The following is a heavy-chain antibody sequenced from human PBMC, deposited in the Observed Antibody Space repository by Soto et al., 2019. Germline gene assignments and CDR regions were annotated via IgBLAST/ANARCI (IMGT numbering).Heavy chain of an antibody. D-gene: IGHD3-22*01. CDR3: VRDYYDTSGYPNTFDM. V-gene: IGHV3-21*01. CDR1: GFTPRRHT. CDR2: IGSRTSDI. J-gene: IGHJ3*02. Sequence: GGSLRLSCAASGFTPRRHTMNWVRQAPGKGLEWVSFIGSRTSDIYYADSVKGRFTISRDNAKNSLYLDLTRLRAEDTAVYFCVRDYYDTSGYPNTFDMWGQGTMVTVSS.